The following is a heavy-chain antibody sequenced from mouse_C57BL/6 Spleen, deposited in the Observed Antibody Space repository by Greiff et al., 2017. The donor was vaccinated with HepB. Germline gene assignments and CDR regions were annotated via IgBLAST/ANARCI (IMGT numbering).Heavy chain of an antibody. Sequence: QVQLQQPGAELVKPGASVKLSCKASGYTFTSYWMHWVKQRPGQGLEWIGMIHPNSGSTNYNEKFKSKATLTVDKSSSTAYMQLSSLTSEDSAVYYCARSRGSGYVGFAYWGQGTLVTVSA. CDR1: GYTFTSYW. V-gene: IGHV1-64*01. D-gene: IGHD1-1*01. CDR2: IHPNSGST. J-gene: IGHJ3*01. CDR3: ARSRGSGYVGFAY.